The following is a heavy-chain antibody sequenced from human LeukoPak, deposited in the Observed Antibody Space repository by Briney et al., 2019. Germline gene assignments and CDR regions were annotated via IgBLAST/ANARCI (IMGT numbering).Heavy chain of an antibody. Sequence: ALVKVSCKASGYTFTSYYMHWVRQAPGQGLEWMGIINPSGGSTSYAQKFQGRVTMTRDTSTSTVYMELSSLRSEDTAVYYCAREVVPAASDYWGQGTLVTVSS. V-gene: IGHV1-46*01. D-gene: IGHD2-2*01. CDR3: AREVVPAASDY. CDR1: GYTFTSYY. J-gene: IGHJ4*02. CDR2: INPSGGST.